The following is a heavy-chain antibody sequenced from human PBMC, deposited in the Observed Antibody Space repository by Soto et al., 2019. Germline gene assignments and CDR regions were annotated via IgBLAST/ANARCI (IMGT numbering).Heavy chain of an antibody. D-gene: IGHD1-26*01. CDR2: IIPILGIA. CDR1: GGTFSSYT. CDR3: ARGGSYYLYFDY. Sequence: QVQLVQSGAEVKKPGSSVKVSCKASGGTFSSYTISWVRQAPGQGLEWMGRIIPILGIANYAQKFQGRVTITADKSTSTAYMELSSLRSEDMAVYYCARGGSYYLYFDYWGQGTLVTVSS. V-gene: IGHV1-69*02. J-gene: IGHJ4*02.